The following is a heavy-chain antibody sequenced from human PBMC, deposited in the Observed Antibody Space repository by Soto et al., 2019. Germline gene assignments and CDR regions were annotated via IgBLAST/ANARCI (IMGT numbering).Heavy chain of an antibody. CDR3: VGDPGEADTFDY. CDR1: GFTFSYYR. Sequence: GGSLRLSCAASGFTFSYYRMHWARQAPGKGLVWVSHINGDGKSTDYADSVKGRFTISRDNAKNTVYLQMNSLRAEDTAVYYCVGDPGEADTFDYWGQGTLVTVSS. V-gene: IGHV3-74*01. D-gene: IGHD2-15*01. CDR2: INGDGKST. J-gene: IGHJ4*02.